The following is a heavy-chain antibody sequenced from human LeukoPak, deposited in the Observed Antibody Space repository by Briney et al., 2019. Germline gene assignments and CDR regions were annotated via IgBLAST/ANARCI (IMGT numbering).Heavy chain of an antibody. CDR1: GGSFSGYY. D-gene: IGHD5-18*01. CDR2: INHSGST. CDR3: ASGYSYGNKVDY. J-gene: IGHJ4*02. Sequence: SETLSLTCAVYGGSFSGYYWSWIRQPPGKGLEWIGEINHSGSTNYNPSLKSRVTISVDTSKNQFSLKLSSVTAADTAVYYCASGYSYGNKVDYWGQGTLVTVSS. V-gene: IGHV4-34*01.